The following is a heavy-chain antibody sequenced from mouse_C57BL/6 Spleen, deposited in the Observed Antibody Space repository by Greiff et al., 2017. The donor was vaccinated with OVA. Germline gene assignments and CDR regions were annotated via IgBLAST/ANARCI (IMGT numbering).Heavy chain of an antibody. CDR1: GYTFTDYY. J-gene: IGHJ3*01. V-gene: IGHV1-19*01. CDR2: INPYNGGT. CDR3: ARGVFAY. Sequence: VQLKQSGPVLVKPGASVKMSCKASGYTFTDYYMNWVKQSHGKSLEWIGVINPYNGGTSYNQKFKSKATLTVDKPSSTAYMQLSSLTSEDSAVYYCARGVFAYWGQGTLVTVSA.